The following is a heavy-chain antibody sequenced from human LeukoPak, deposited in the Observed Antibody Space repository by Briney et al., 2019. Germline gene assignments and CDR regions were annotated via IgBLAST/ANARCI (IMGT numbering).Heavy chain of an antibody. Sequence: ASVKVSCKASGYTFSNYYMHWVRQAPGQGLEWMGWINPNSGGTNYAQKFQGRVTMTRDTSISTAYMELSRLRSDDTAVYYCARGVAVTRSGRSYFDYWGQGTLVTVSS. CDR3: ARGVAVTRSGRSYFDY. D-gene: IGHD6-19*01. J-gene: IGHJ4*02. V-gene: IGHV1-2*02. CDR1: GYTFSNYY. CDR2: INPNSGGT.